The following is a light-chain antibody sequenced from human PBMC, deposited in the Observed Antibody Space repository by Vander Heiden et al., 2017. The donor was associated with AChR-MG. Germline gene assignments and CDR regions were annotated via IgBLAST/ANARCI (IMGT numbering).Light chain of an antibody. CDR1: DIESKS. Sequence: SYLVTQPSSVSAAPGKTARSTCGGNDIESKSVHGEQQRPGQAPVLVMYHDNDRPSGIPERFSGSNSGNTATLTISRVEAGDEADYYCHVWDYGSDHYFFGTGTTVIVL. V-gene: IGLV3-21*04. J-gene: IGLJ1*01. CDR2: HDN. CDR3: HVWDYGSDHYF.